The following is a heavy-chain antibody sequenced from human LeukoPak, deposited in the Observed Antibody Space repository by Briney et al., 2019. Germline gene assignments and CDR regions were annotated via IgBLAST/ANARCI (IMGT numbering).Heavy chain of an antibody. Sequence: SETLSLNCTVSGGSISSSSYYWGWIRQPPGMGVEWIGSMYYSGCTYYNPSLKSRATISVDTSKNQFSLKLSSVTAADTAVYYCASTALGYCSSTSCFTPHYLDYWGQGTLVTVSS. CDR2: MYYSGCT. D-gene: IGHD2-2*01. CDR3: ASTALGYCSSTSCFTPHYLDY. J-gene: IGHJ4*02. CDR1: GGSISSSSYY. V-gene: IGHV4-39*01.